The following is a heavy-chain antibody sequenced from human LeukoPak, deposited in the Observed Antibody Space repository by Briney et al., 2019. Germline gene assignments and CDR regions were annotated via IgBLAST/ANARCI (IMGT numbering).Heavy chain of an antibody. J-gene: IGHJ4*02. V-gene: IGHV3-30-3*01. CDR2: ISYDGSNK. Sequence: MXWXRQAPGXGLEWVAVISYDGSNKYYADSVKGRFTISRDNSKNTLYLQMNSLRAEDTAVYYCARGSKYYYDSSGYLSGFDYWGQGTLVTVSS. CDR3: ARGSKYYYDSSGYLSGFDY. D-gene: IGHD3-22*01.